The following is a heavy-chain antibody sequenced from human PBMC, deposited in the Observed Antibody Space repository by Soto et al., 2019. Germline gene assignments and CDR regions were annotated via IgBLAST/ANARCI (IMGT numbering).Heavy chain of an antibody. CDR2: IWYDGSNK. CDR3: ARGPLGYCSGGSCYGYYYYMDV. V-gene: IGHV3-33*01. J-gene: IGHJ6*03. Sequence: ESGGGVVQPGRSLRLSCAASGFTFSSYGMHWVRQAPGKGLEWVAVIWYDGSNKYYADSVKGRFTISRDNSKNTLYLQMNSLRAEDTAVYYCARGPLGYCSGGSCYGYYYYMDVWGKGTTVTVSS. CDR1: GFTFSSYG. D-gene: IGHD2-15*01.